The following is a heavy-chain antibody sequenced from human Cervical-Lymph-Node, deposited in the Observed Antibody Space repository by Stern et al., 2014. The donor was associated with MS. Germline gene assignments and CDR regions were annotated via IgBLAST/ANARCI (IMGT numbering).Heavy chain of an antibody. CDR2: IDPSGGST. Sequence: QVQLVESGAEVKKPGASVKVSCKASGYTFTSYYMDWVRQAPGQGPEWMGTIDPSGGSTTYAQKFQGRVSMTSDTSTSTVYMELSSLRSEDTAVYYCARTFGFGLDYWGQGTLVTVSS. J-gene: IGHJ4*02. CDR1: GYTFTSYY. D-gene: IGHD3-3*01. V-gene: IGHV1-46*01. CDR3: ARTFGFGLDY.